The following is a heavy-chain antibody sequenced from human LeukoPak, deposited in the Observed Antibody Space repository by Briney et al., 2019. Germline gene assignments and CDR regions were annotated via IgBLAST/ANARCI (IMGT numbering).Heavy chain of an antibody. Sequence: GSLRLSCAASGFTFSSCEMNWVRQAPGKGLEWVSYISSSGSTIYHADSVKGRFTISRDNAKNSLYLQMNSLRAEDTAVYYCAELGITMIGGVWGKGTTVTISS. CDR2: ISSSGSTI. J-gene: IGHJ6*04. V-gene: IGHV3-48*03. CDR1: GFTFSSCE. CDR3: AELGITMIGGV. D-gene: IGHD3-10*02.